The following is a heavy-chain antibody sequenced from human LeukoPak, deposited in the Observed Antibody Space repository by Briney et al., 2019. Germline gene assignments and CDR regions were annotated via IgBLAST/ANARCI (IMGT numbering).Heavy chain of an antibody. Sequence: PGGSLRLSCAASGFTFSSYGMRWVRQAPGKGLEWVAVIWYDGSNKYYADSVKGRFTISRDNAKNTVYLQMNSLRAEDTAVYHCATSRTFDYWDQGTLVTVSS. CDR3: ATSRTFDY. D-gene: IGHD1-1*01. V-gene: IGHV3-33*03. CDR2: IWYDGSNK. CDR1: GFTFSSYG. J-gene: IGHJ4*02.